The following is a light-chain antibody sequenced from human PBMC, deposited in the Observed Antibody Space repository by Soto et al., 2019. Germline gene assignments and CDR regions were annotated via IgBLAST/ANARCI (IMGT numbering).Light chain of an antibody. J-gene: IGKJ1*01. CDR2: GAS. CDR1: QSVSIN. CDR3: QQYNKWPPWT. Sequence: EIVLTQSPGTLSLSPGERATLSCRASQSVSINLAWYQQKPGQAPRLLIYGASTRATGIPARFSGSGSGTEFTLTISSLQSEDFAVYYCQQYNKWPPWTFGQGTKVDIK. V-gene: IGKV3-15*01.